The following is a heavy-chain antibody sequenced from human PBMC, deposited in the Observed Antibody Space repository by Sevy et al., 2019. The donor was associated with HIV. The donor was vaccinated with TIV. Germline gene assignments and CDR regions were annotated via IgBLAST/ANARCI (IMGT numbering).Heavy chain of an antibody. V-gene: IGHV4-59*13. Sequence: SETLSLTCTVSGGSISSYYWSWIRQPPGKGLEWVGYIYSSGSTNYNPSLKSRVTISVDTSKNQFSLKLSSVTAADTAVYHCARVGLARYFFDSWGQGNLVTVSS. CDR1: GGSISSYY. CDR2: IYSSGST. J-gene: IGHJ4*02. CDR3: ARVGLARYFFDS.